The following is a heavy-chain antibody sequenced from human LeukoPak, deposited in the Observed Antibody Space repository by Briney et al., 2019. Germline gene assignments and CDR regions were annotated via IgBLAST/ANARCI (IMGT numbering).Heavy chain of an antibody. CDR1: GYSISSGYY. J-gene: IGHJ4*02. V-gene: IGHV4-38-2*02. CDR2: IYHSGST. Sequence: SETLSLTCTVSGYSISSGYYWGWIRQPPGKGLEWIGSIYHSGSTYYNPSLKSRVTMSVDTSKNQFSLKLSSVTAADTAVYYCARDLIVPVGMTGSGSYSTDYWGQGTLVTVSS. D-gene: IGHD3-10*01. CDR3: ARDLIVPVGMTGSGSYSTDY.